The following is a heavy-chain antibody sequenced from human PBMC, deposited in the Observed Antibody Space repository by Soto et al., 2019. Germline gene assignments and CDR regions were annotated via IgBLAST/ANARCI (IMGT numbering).Heavy chain of an antibody. Sequence: PSETLSLTCTVSGGSISSSSYYWGWIRQPPGKGLEWIGSIYYSGSTYYNPSLKSRVTISVDTSKNQFSLKLSSVTAADTAVYYCARRRRPSYNWNDPYYYYGMDVWGQGTTVTVSS. CDR3: ARRRRPSYNWNDPYYYYGMDV. CDR1: GGSISSSSYY. V-gene: IGHV4-39*07. J-gene: IGHJ6*02. CDR2: IYYSGST. D-gene: IGHD1-1*01.